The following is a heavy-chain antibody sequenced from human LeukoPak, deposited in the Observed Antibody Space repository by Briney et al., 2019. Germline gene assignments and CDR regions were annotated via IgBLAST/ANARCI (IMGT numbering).Heavy chain of an antibody. D-gene: IGHD3-9*01. CDR1: GFTFSSYA. J-gene: IGHJ6*02. V-gene: IGHV3-30-3*01. CDR2: ISYDGSNK. CDR3: ARDYTIFRHDSHGPYYYGMDV. Sequence: PGGSLRLSCAASGFTFSSYAMHWVRQAPGKGLEWVAVISYDGSNKYYADSVKGRFTISRDNSKDTLYLQMNSLRAEDTAVYYCARDYTIFRHDSHGPYYYGMDVWGQGTTVTVSS.